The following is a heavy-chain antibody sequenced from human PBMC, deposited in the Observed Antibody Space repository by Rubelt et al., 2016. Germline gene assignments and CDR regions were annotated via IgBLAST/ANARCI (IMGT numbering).Heavy chain of an antibody. V-gene: IGHV4-34*01. J-gene: IGHJ5*02. CDR1: GGSFSGYY. CDR3: ARASQIYSSHNWFDP. CDR2: INNSRST. Sequence: QVQLQQWGAGLLKPSETLSLTCAVYGGSFSGYYWSWIRQPPGKGLEWSGEINNSRSTNYNPSGKGRVTMSVDTSKNEVSLTLRLGTAADTAVYYCARASQIYSSHNWFDPWGQGTLVTVSS. D-gene: IGHD6-13*01.